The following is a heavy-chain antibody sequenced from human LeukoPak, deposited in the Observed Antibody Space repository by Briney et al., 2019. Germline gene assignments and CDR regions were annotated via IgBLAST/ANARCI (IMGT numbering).Heavy chain of an antibody. J-gene: IGHJ3*02. D-gene: IGHD3-22*01. CDR2: IYSGGST. CDR1: GFTVSSNY. V-gene: IGHV3-66*01. CDR3: AKDQPPRGYDAFDI. Sequence: GGSLRLSCAASGFTVSSNYMSWVRQAPGKGLEWVSVIYSGGSTYYADSVKGRFTISRDNSKNTLYLQMNSLRAEDTAVYYCAKDQPPRGYDAFDIWGQGTRVTVSS.